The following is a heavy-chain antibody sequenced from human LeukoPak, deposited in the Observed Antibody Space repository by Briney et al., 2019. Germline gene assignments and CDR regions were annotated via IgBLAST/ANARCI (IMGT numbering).Heavy chain of an antibody. CDR2: IYSGGST. CDR1: GFTVSRSY. V-gene: IGHV3-53*01. Sequence: GGSLRLSCAASGFTVSRSYMIWARQAPGKGREWVSVIYSGGSTFYADSVKGRFTISRDNSKNTLYLQMNSLRAEDTAVYYCARGGSYLSAFDIWGQGTMVTVSS. D-gene: IGHD1-26*01. CDR3: ARGGSYLSAFDI. J-gene: IGHJ3*02.